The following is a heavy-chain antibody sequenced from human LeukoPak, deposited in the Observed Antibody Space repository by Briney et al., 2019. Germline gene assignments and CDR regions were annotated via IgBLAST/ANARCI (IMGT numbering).Heavy chain of an antibody. CDR3: AKASLDY. Sequence: HPGGSLRLSCAASGFTFSDYYMSWIRQAPGKGLEWVSAISGSGGSTYYADSVKGRFTISRDNSKNTPYLQMNSLRAEDTAVYYCAKASLDYWGQGTLVTVSS. CDR2: ISGSGGST. J-gene: IGHJ4*02. CDR1: GFTFSDYY. V-gene: IGHV3-23*01.